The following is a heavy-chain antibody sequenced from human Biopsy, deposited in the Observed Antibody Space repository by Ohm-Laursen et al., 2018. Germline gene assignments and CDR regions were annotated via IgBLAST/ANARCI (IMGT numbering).Heavy chain of an antibody. CDR3: ATKLTGYFHH. Sequence: SVKVSCNAPGGTFSNYGVNWVRQAPGQGLEWLGGNIPILGTGNYAQKFQDRVTVAADTSTSTATMGLRSLRSDDTAVYYCATKLTGYFHHWGQGTLVIVSS. V-gene: IGHV1-69*06. J-gene: IGHJ1*01. D-gene: IGHD3-9*01. CDR2: NIPILGTG. CDR1: GGTFSNYG.